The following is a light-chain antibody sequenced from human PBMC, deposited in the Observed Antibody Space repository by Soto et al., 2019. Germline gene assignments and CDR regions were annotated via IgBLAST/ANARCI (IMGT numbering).Light chain of an antibody. CDR1: QRVNSN. CDR3: QQYSKWPIT. J-gene: IGKJ5*01. Sequence: EMVMTQSPAILSVSPGESATLSCRASQRVNSNFLACYLPPPGQPPRFRAYGMSTRATGIPARFRWCGSGTEFSLTISSLQSEDLAVYYCQQYSKWPITFGQGTRLEIK. V-gene: IGKV3-15*01. CDR2: GMS.